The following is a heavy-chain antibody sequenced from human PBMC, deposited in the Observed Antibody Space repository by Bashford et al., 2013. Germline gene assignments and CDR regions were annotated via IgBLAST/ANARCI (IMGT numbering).Heavy chain of an antibody. CDR2: IYTSGST. Sequence: SETLSLTCTVSGGSISSGSYYWSWIRQPAGKGLEWIGRIYTSGSTNYNPSLKSRVTISVDTSKNQFSLKLSSVTAADTAVYYCARDGYSNYWWFDPWGQGTLVTVSS. V-gene: IGHV4-61*02. D-gene: IGHD4-11*01. CDR1: GGSISSGSYY. CDR3: ARDGYSNYWWFDP. J-gene: IGHJ5*02.